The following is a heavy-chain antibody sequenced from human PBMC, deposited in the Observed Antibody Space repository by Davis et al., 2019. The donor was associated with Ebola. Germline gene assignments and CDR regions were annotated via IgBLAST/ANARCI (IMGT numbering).Heavy chain of an antibody. Sequence: PSETLSLTCTVSGGSISGGYYWSWIRQHPGKGLEWIGYIYYSGSTYYNPSLKSRLTISVDTSKNQFSLKLSSVTAADTAVYYCAREEGAATGTGHFQHWGQGTLVTVSS. CDR1: GGSISGGYY. V-gene: IGHV4-31*03. D-gene: IGHD6-13*01. CDR3: AREEGAATGTGHFQH. CDR2: IYYSGST. J-gene: IGHJ1*01.